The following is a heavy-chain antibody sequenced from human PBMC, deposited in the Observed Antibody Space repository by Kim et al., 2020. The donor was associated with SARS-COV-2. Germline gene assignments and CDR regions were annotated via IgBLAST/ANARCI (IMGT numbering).Heavy chain of an antibody. CDR2: IRRSSTET. CDR1: GFIFGTYN. J-gene: IGHJ3*01. V-gene: IGHV3-21*01. D-gene: IGHD2-21*02. Sequence: GGSLRLSCAASGFIFGTYNMNWIRQAPGKGLEWVASIRRSSTETYYPDSVRGRFTVSRDNAKDSLYLQMNSLRAEDTAVYYCAREVATSYDAFDLWGQGTGVIVSS. CDR3: AREVATSYDAFDL.